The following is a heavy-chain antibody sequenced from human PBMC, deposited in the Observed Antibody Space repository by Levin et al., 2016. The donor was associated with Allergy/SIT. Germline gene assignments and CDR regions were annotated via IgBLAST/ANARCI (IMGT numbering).Heavy chain of an antibody. D-gene: IGHD2-15*01. Sequence: VRQMPGKGLEWMGRIDPSDSYTNYSPSFQGHVTISADKSISTAYLQWSSLKASDTAMYYCARRGGSPEGGYYYYMDVWGKGTTVTVSS. J-gene: IGHJ6*03. CDR3: ARRGGSPEGGYYYYMDV. CDR2: IDPSDSYT. V-gene: IGHV5-10-1*01.